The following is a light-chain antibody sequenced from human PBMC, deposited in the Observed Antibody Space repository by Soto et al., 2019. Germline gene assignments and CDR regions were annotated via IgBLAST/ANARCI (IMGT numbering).Light chain of an antibody. V-gene: IGKV1-12*01. Sequence: DIQMTHSPSSLSASVGDRVTITCRASQDLDRWLAWYQQKPGEAPKVLIYAASNLRSGVPSRFSGSGSGADFSLTISSLQPEDVATYYCKQSRSFPLTFGGGTKVDI. J-gene: IGKJ4*01. CDR3: KQSRSFPLT. CDR1: QDLDRW. CDR2: AAS.